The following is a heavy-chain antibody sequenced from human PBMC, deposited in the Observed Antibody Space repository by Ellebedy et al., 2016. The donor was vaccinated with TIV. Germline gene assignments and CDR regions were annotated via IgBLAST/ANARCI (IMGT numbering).Heavy chain of an antibody. J-gene: IGHJ4*02. V-gene: IGHV1-69*13. CDR3: ARDRPNVLAGYHLGH. D-gene: IGHD3-9*01. CDR2: IIPIFGTA. CDR1: GGIFSSHG. Sequence: SVKVSCKASGGIFSSHGINWVRQAPGQGLEWMGGIIPIFGTANYAQKFQGRVTITADESTSTAYMELSSLRSEDTAVYYCARDRPNVLAGYHLGHWGQGTLVTVSS.